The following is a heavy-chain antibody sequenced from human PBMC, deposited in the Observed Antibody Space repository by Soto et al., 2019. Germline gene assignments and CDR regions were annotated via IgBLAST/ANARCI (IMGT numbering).Heavy chain of an antibody. Sequence: PGGSLRLSCAASGYSFNSYAMSWVRQAPGKGLEWVSGISVSGGNKEYADSVKGRFTVSRDYFKSTLYLQMSSLRVDDTAVYYCAKNKEMTGRAVAGTVGDSWGRGTVVTVSS. CDR2: ISVSGGNK. V-gene: IGHV3-23*01. CDR1: GYSFNSYA. D-gene: IGHD6-19*01. J-gene: IGHJ4*02. CDR3: AKNKEMTGRAVAGTVGDS.